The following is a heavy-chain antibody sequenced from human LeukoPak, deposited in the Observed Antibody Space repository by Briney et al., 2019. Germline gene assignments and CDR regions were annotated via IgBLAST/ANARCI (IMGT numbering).Heavy chain of an antibody. J-gene: IGHJ5*02. CDR1: GYRFASYW. D-gene: IGHD1-26*01. V-gene: IGHV5-51*01. CDR3: ARGGSYPGWFDP. Sequence: GESLKISCKGSGYRFASYWIGWVRQMPGKGLEWMGIIYPGDSETRYSSSFRGQVTISADKSISTAYLQWSSLKASDTAMYYCARGGSYPGWFDPWGQGTQVTVSS. CDR2: IYPGDSET.